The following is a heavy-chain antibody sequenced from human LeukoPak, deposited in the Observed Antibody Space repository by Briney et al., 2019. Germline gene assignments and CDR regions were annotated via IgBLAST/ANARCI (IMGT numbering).Heavy chain of an antibody. CDR3: ARLKRYYMDV. CDR2: ISYDGSNK. Sequence: GGSLRLSCAASGFTFSSYAMHWVRQAPGKGLEWVAVISYDGSNKYYADSVKGRFTISRDNSKNTLYLQMNSLRAEDTAVYYCARLKRYYMDVWGKGTTVTVSS. V-gene: IGHV3-30*14. J-gene: IGHJ6*03. CDR1: GFTFSSYA.